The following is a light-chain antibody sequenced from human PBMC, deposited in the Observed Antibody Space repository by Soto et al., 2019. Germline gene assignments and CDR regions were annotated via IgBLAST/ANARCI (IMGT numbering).Light chain of an antibody. J-gene: IGLJ1*01. CDR1: SSDVGGYNY. CDR2: DVS. Sequence: QSVLTQPASLSVFPGQSINISCTGTSSDVGGYNYVSWYQHHPGKAPKLIIYDVSNRPSGVSNPFSGSKSGNTASLTISGLQPEDEADYYCSSYTTSNTRQIVFGTGTKVTVL. V-gene: IGLV2-14*03. CDR3: SSYTTSNTRQIV.